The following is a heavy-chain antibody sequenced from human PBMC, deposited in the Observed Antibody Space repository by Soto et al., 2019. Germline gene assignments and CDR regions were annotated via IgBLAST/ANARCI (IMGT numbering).Heavy chain of an antibody. CDR2: ISSSSGSI. J-gene: IGHJ4*02. Sequence: EVQLAESGGGLVQPGGSLRLSCAASGFTFSTYSMNWVRQAPGKGLEWVSYISSSSGSIHFADSVKGRFTISRDNAKNSLYLQMNSLRAEDTAIYYCARVPGDYWGQGTLVTVSS. CDR3: ARVPGDY. CDR1: GFTFSTYS. V-gene: IGHV3-48*01.